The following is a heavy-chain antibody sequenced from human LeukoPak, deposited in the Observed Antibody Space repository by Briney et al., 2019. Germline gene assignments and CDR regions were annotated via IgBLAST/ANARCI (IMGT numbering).Heavy chain of an antibody. Sequence: GGSLRLSCAASGFTFSSHDMHWVRQAPGKGLEWVSFISYDGGKKDYADSVKGRFTISRDNSKNTLYLQMNSLRAEDTGVYYCAKGNSDFWSGCDYWGQGTLVTVSS. CDR2: ISYDGGKK. J-gene: IGHJ4*02. CDR1: GFTFSSHD. CDR3: AKGNSDFWSGCDY. V-gene: IGHV3-30*18. D-gene: IGHD3-3*01.